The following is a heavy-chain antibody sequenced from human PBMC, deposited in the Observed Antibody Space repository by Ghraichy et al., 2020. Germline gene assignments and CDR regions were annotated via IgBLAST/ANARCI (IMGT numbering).Heavy chain of an antibody. CDR3: AHSRGPMVRGVTDAFDI. J-gene: IGHJ3*02. Sequence: SGPTLVKPTQTLTLTCTFSGFSLSTSGVGVGWIRQPPGKALEWLALIYWDDDKRYSPSLKSRLTITKDTSKNQVVLTMTNMDPVDTATYYCAHSRGPMVRGVTDAFDIWGQGTMVTVSS. D-gene: IGHD3-10*01. CDR1: GFSLSTSGVG. V-gene: IGHV2-5*02. CDR2: IYWDDDK.